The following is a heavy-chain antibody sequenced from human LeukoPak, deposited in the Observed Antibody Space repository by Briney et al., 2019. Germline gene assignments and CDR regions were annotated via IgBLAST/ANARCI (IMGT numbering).Heavy chain of an antibody. V-gene: IGHV4-59*12. D-gene: IGHD6-13*01. CDR2: IYYSGST. J-gene: IGHJ6*02. CDR3: AIGGYSSSWSLGMDV. Sequence: SETLSLTCTVSGGSISSYYWTWIRQTPGKELEWIGYIYYSGSTNYNPSLKSRVSISVDTSRNQLSLMLTSVTAADTAVYYCAIGGYSSSWSLGMDVWGQGTTVTVSS. CDR1: GGSISSYY.